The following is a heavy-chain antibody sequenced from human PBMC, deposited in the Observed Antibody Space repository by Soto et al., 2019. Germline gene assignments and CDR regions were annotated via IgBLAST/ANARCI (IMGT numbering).Heavy chain of an antibody. CDR2: INDDGIST. J-gene: IGHJ4*02. Sequence: EVQLVESGGGLVQPGGSLRLSCAASGFTFSMYWMHWVRQVPGKGPEWVSRINDDGISTNYADSVKGRFTISRDNAKNTLYLQMHALRVEDTPFYYCPRRPRSTSTGTGAFWGQGTLVTVSS. V-gene: IGHV3-74*01. CDR3: PRRPRSTSTGTGAF. CDR1: GFTFSMYW. D-gene: IGHD3-10*01.